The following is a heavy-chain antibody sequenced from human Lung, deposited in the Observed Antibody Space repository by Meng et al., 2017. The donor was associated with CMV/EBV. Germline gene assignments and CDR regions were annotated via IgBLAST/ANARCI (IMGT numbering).Heavy chain of an antibody. D-gene: IGHD3/OR15-3a*01. Sequence: GSLRLXXTVSGGSVSSGSYYWSWIRQPPGKGLEWIGYIYYSGSTNYNPSLKNRVTISVDTSKNQFTLKLRSVTAADTAVYYCARGSGFLDLTENWGQGTLVTVSS. CDR2: IYYSGST. CDR3: ARGSGFLDLTEN. CDR1: GGSVSSGSYY. J-gene: IGHJ4*02. V-gene: IGHV4-61*01.